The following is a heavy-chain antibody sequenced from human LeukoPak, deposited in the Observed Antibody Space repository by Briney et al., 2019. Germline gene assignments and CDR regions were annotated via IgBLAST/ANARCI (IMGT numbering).Heavy chain of an antibody. V-gene: IGHV4-39*01. CDR1: GGSVSNGSYY. CDR2: IYHSGST. Sequence: PSETLSLTCTVSGGSVSNGSYYWGWIRQPPGKGLEWIGSIYHSGSTYYNPSLKSRVTISVDTSKNQFSLKLRSVTAADTAVYYCARHLPGYSNTWPGPWYQGNLVTVSS. D-gene: IGHD4-11*01. J-gene: IGHJ5*02. CDR3: ARHLPGYSNTWPGP.